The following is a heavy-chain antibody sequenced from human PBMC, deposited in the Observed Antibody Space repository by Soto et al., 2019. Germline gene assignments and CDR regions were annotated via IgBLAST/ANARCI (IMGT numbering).Heavy chain of an antibody. CDR2: ISGSGGST. D-gene: IGHD3-3*01. Sequence: EVQLLESGGGLVQPEGSLRLSCAASGFTFSSYAMSWVRQAPGKGLEWVSAISGSGGSTYYADSVKGRFTISRDNSKNTLYLQMNSLRAEDTAVYYCAKDQELRFLEWLFAFDYWGQGTLVTVSS. CDR3: AKDQELRFLEWLFAFDY. J-gene: IGHJ4*02. CDR1: GFTFSSYA. V-gene: IGHV3-23*01.